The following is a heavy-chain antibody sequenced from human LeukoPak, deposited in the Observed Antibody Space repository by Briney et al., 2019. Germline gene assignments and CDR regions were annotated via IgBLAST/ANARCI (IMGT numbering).Heavy chain of an antibody. CDR2: INPNSGGT. V-gene: IGHV1-2*02. CDR3: ARGFWSGYYAIPPSYWYFDL. D-gene: IGHD3-3*01. CDR1: GYTFTGYY. J-gene: IGHJ2*01. Sequence: ASVKVSCKASGYTFTGYYMHWVRQAPGQGLEWMAWINPNSGGTNYAQKFQGRVTMTRDTSISTAYMELSRLRSDDTAVYYCARGFWSGYYAIPPSYWYFDLWGRGTLVTVSS.